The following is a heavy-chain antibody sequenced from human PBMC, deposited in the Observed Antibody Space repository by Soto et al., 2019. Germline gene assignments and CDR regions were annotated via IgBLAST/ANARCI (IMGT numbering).Heavy chain of an antibody. CDR3: ARGNDFRTGWFDP. Sequence: QVQLQESGPGLVKPSQTLSLTCTVSAGSISSGTYYWNWIRQHPGKGLEWIGYMYYSGTTYYNPSLQSRITICGETSKNQFSLKLGSVTVADTAVYYCARGNDFRTGWFDPWGQGIMVTVSS. CDR1: AGSISSGTYY. CDR2: MYYSGTT. V-gene: IGHV4-31*03. D-gene: IGHD4-4*01. J-gene: IGHJ5*02.